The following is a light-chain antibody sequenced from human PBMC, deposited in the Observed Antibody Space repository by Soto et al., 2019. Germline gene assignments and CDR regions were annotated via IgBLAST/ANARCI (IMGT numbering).Light chain of an antibody. CDR1: QSVSSNF. J-gene: IGKJ1*01. V-gene: IGKV3-20*01. CDR3: HQYGSSPRT. CDR2: GAS. Sequence: EIVLTQSPGTLSLSPGDRATLSCRASQSVSSNFLAWYQQKPGQAPMLLIYGASIRATVLPDRFSGSGSGTDFTLIIRRLEPEDFAMYFCHQYGSSPRTFGQGTKVEIK.